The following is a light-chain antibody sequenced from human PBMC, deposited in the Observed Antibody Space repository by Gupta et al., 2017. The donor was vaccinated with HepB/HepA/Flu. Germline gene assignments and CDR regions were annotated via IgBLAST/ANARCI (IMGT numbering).Light chain of an antibody. Sequence: HMTQSLSSLSASAGDRVTITCQASQDISNYLNWYQQKPGKAPKLFIYDASTLETGVPSRFSGRGSGTDFTFTISSLQPEDVATYYCQQYDNLALTFGGGTKVEIK. J-gene: IGKJ4*01. CDR3: QQYDNLALT. CDR1: QDISNY. CDR2: DAS. V-gene: IGKV1-33*01.